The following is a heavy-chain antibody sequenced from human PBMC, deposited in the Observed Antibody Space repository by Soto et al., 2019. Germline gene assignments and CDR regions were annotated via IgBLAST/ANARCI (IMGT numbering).Heavy chain of an antibody. CDR2: INHSGSS. CDR3: ARFTAGTYGFGY. Sequence: QVQLQQWGAGLLKPSETLSLTCAVYGGSFSGYYWSWIRQPPGKGLEWIGEINHSGSSNYNPSLKSRVTISVDTSKNQFSLKLSSVTAADTAVYYCARFTAGTYGFGYWGQGTLVTVSS. J-gene: IGHJ4*02. CDR1: GGSFSGYY. D-gene: IGHD6-13*01. V-gene: IGHV4-34*01.